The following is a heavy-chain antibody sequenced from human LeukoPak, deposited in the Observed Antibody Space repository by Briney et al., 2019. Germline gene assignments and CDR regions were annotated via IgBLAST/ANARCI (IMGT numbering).Heavy chain of an antibody. D-gene: IGHD4-17*01. Sequence: GGSLRLSCAASGFAFSSYAMSWVRQAPGKGLEWVSAISGSGGSTYYADSVKGRFTISRDNAKNSLYLQMNSLRAEDTAVYYCARDRGSPFLNHGDYDWRRAFDIWGQGTMVTVSS. CDR2: ISGSGGST. V-gene: IGHV3-23*01. CDR1: GFAFSSYA. J-gene: IGHJ3*02. CDR3: ARDRGSPFLNHGDYDWRRAFDI.